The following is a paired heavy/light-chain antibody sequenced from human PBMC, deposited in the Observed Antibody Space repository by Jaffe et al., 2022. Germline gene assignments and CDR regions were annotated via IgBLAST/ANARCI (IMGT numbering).Heavy chain of an antibody. J-gene: IGHJ4*02. CDR1: GFTFDDFA. D-gene: IGHD2-21*01. Sequence: EVQLVESGGDLIQPGGSLTLSCAASGFTFDDFAMHWVRQGPGKGLEWVSGISWNSGSIGYADSVKGRFTISRDNVKESVYLQMNNLRPEDTALYYCARGNAVVVAYYIDFWGQGTLVTVSS. V-gene: IGHV3-9*01. CDR3: ARGNAVVVAYYIDF. CDR2: ISWNSGSI.
Light chain of an antibody. Sequence: DIHMTQSPSTLSASVGDRVTITCRASQDISSWLAWYQQKPGKAPKLLIYKASTLQTGVPSRFSGGGSGTEFTLTISSLQPDDFATYYCQQYTTYVITFGQGTRLEIK. CDR1: QDISSW. CDR3: QQYTTYVIT. CDR2: KAS. V-gene: IGKV1-5*03. J-gene: IGKJ5*01.